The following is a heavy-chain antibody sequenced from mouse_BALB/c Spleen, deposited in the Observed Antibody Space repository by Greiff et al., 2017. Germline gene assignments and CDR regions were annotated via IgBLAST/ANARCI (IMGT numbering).Heavy chain of an antibody. CDR2: ISSGSSTI. Sequence: EVKLQESGGGLVQPGGSRKLSCAASGFIFSSFGMHWVRQAPEKGLEWVAYISSGSSTIYYADTVKGRFTISRDNPKNTLFLQMTSLRSEDTAMYYCARKNYGSSYVGWYFDVWGAGTTVTVSS. CDR3: ARKNYGSSYVGWYFDV. J-gene: IGHJ1*01. V-gene: IGHV5-17*02. D-gene: IGHD1-1*01. CDR1: GFIFSSFG.